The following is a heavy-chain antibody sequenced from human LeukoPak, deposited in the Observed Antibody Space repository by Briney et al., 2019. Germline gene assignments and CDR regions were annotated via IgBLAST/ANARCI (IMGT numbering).Heavy chain of an antibody. J-gene: IGHJ6*02. CDR2: ISNSGVTT. Sequence: PGGSLRLSCAASGFTFSNYAMTWVRQAPGKGLEWVSVISNSGVTTYYADSVKGRFTISRDNAKNSLYLQMNSLRDEDTAVYYCARLGGYYSVYYYGMDVWGQGTTVTVSS. D-gene: IGHD1-26*01. CDR1: GFTFSNYA. CDR3: ARLGGYYSVYYYGMDV. V-gene: IGHV3-23*01.